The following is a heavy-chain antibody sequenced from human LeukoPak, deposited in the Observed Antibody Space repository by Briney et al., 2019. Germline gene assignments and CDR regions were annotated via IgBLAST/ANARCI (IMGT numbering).Heavy chain of an antibody. D-gene: IGHD1-20*01. J-gene: IGHJ5*02. Sequence: ASVKVSCKASGYTFTSYGISWVRQAPGQGLEWMGWISAYNGNTNYAQKLQGRVTMTTDTSTSTAYMELRSLRSDDTAVYYCARVVGPGITGTTEFDPWGQGTLVTVFS. V-gene: IGHV1-18*01. CDR3: ARVVGPGITGTTEFDP. CDR2: ISAYNGNT. CDR1: GYTFTSYG.